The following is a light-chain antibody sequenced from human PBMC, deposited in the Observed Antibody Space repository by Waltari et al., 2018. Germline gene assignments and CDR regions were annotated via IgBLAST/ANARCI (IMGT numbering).Light chain of an antibody. CDR1: SSDVGSYHY. Sequence: QSALTQPAPVSGSPGQSITISCTGTSSDVGSYHYVSRYQQHPGKSPKLMIYDDTNRPSGVSNRFSGSKSGNTASLTISGLQAEDEADYYCSSYMDPTTLELFGGGTSLTVL. CDR2: DDT. V-gene: IGLV2-14*03. CDR3: SSYMDPTTLEL. J-gene: IGLJ2*01.